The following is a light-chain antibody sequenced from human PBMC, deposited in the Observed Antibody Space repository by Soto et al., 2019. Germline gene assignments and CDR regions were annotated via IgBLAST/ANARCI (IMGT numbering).Light chain of an antibody. CDR2: DVS. CDR1: ISDLGGYNY. J-gene: IGLJ1*01. V-gene: IGLV2-14*01. Sequence: QSVLTQPASVSGSPGQSITITCTGTISDLGGYNYVSWYQQHPGKAPKLLIYDVSNRPSGVSNRFSGSKSGNTASLTISGLQAEDEADYYCSSHTSSSTSLYVFRTGTKVTV. CDR3: SSHTSSSTSLYV.